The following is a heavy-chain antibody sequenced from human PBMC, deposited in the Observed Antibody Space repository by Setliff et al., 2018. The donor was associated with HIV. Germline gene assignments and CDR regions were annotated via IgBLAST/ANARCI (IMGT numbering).Heavy chain of an antibody. Sequence: LSLTCTVSGGSISSYYWSWIRQPPGKGLEWIGYIYTSGSTYSTPSLKSRVTISVDTSKNQFSLKLSSVTAADTAMYYCARRGGLVRGVITYYYMDVWGIGTTVTVSS. V-gene: IGHV4-4*08. CDR3: ARRGGLVRGVITYYYMDV. J-gene: IGHJ6*03. D-gene: IGHD3-10*01. CDR2: IYTSGST. CDR1: GGSISSYY.